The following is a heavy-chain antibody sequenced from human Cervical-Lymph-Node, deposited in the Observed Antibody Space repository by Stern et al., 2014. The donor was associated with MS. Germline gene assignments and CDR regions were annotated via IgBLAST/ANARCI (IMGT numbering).Heavy chain of an antibody. Sequence: VQLVESGGGLVQPGRSLRLSCAASGFTFDDYAMHWVRQAPGTGLEWVSGISWNSGSIGYADSVKGRFTISRDNAKNSLYLQMNSLRAEDTALYYCAKGPVVDYGMDVWGQGTTVTVSS. D-gene: IGHD2-2*01. CDR3: AKGPVVDYGMDV. V-gene: IGHV3-9*01. CDR2: ISWNSGSI. J-gene: IGHJ6*02. CDR1: GFTFDDYA.